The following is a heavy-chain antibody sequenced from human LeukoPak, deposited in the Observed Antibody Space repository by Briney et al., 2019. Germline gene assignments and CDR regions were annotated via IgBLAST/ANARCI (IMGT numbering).Heavy chain of an antibody. CDR3: ARDWRGYDAFDI. Sequence: SETLSLTCTVSGGSISSYYWSWIRQPPGKGLEWIGYIYYSGSTNYNPSLKSRVTISVDTSKNQFSLKLSSVTAADTAAYYCARDWRGYDAFDIWGQGTMVTVSS. D-gene: IGHD5-18*01. CDR1: GGSISSYY. J-gene: IGHJ3*02. CDR2: IYYSGST. V-gene: IGHV4-59*01.